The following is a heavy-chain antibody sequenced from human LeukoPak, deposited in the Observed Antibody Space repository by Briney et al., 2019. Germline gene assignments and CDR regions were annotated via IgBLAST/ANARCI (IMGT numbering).Heavy chain of an antibody. J-gene: IGHJ4*02. Sequence: SETLSLTCTVSGGSISSYYWSWIRQPAGKGLEWIGRIYTSGSTNYNPSLRSRVTMSVDTSKNQFSLKLSSVTAADTAVYYCAKRIAVAGAFDYWGQGTLVTVSS. CDR3: AKRIAVAGAFDY. V-gene: IGHV4-4*07. CDR2: IYTSGST. CDR1: GGSISSYY. D-gene: IGHD6-19*01.